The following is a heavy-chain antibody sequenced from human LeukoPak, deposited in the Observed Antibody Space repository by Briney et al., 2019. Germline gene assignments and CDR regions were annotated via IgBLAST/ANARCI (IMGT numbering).Heavy chain of an antibody. Sequence: PGGSLRLSCAASGFSFSNYAMNWVRQAPGKGLEWVSSLSETGDTTQYADSVKGRFTISRDNSKNTLYLQMNSLRVEDTALYYCVKQWADCWGQGTLVTVST. D-gene: IGHD6-19*01. CDR1: GFSFSNYA. CDR3: VKQWADC. CDR2: LSETGDTT. V-gene: IGHV3-23*01. J-gene: IGHJ4*02.